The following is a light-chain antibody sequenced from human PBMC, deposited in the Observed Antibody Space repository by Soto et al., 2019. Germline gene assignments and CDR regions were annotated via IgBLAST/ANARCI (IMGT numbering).Light chain of an antibody. V-gene: IGLV2-14*01. CDR1: SSDVGGYNY. Sequence: QSVLTQPASVSGSPGQSITISCTGTSSDVGGYNYVSWYQHHPGKAPKLMISEVSNRPSGVSNRFSGSKSGNTASLTISGLQAEDEADYYCSSFTSSTAVVVGGGTQLTV. J-gene: IGLJ2*01. CDR2: EVS. CDR3: SSFTSSTAVV.